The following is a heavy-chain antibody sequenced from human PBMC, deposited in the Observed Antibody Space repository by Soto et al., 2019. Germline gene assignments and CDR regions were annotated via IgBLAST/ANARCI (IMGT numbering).Heavy chain of an antibody. CDR2: ISSSSSYT. V-gene: IGHV3-11*06. D-gene: IGHD3-9*01. J-gene: IGHJ3*02. Sequence: QVQLVESGGGLVKPGGSLRLSCAASGFTFSDYYMSWIRQAPGKGLEWVSYISSSSSYTNYADSVKGRFTISRDNAKNSLYLQMNSLRAEDTAVYYCARGGDDIVTGYFVRGYAFDIWGQGTMVTVSS. CDR3: ARGGDDIVTGYFVRGYAFDI. CDR1: GFTFSDYY.